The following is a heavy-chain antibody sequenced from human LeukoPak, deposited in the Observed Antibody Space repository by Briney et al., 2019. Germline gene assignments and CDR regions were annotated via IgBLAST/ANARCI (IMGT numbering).Heavy chain of an antibody. D-gene: IGHD3-22*01. V-gene: IGHV4-61*02. J-gene: IGHJ4*02. CDR2: IYTSGST. CDR1: GGSISSGSYY. CDR3: ARGTYYYDRFDY. Sequence: SETLSLTCTDSGGSISSGSYYWSWIRQPAGKGLEWIGRIYTSGSTNYNPSLKSRVTISVDTSKNQFSLKLSSVTAADTAVYYCARGTYYYDRFDYWGQGTLVTVSS.